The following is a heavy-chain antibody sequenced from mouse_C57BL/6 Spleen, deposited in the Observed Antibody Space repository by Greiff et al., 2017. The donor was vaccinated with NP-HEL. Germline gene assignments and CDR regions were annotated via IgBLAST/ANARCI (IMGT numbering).Heavy chain of an antibody. Sequence: QVQLQQPGAELVMPGASVKLSCKASGYTFTSYWMHWVKQRPGQGLEWIGEIDPSDSYTNYNQKFKGKSTLTVDKSSSTAYMQLSSLTSEGSAVYYCARQLRLQGYAMDYWGQGTSVTVSS. D-gene: IGHD3-2*02. CDR3: ARQLRLQGYAMDY. CDR2: IDPSDSYT. CDR1: GYTFTSYW. V-gene: IGHV1-69*01. J-gene: IGHJ4*01.